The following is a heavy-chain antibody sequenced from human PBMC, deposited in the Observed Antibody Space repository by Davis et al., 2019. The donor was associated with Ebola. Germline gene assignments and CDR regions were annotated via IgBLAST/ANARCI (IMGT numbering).Heavy chain of an antibody. CDR1: GYSFSSYW. CDR2: IYPGDSDT. J-gene: IGHJ4*02. V-gene: IGHV5-51*01. D-gene: IGHD3-10*01. Sequence: GESLKISCKGSGYSFSSYWIGWVRQMPGKGLEYMGIIYPGDSDTRYSPSFQGQVTISADKSISTAYLQWSSLKASDTAMYYCARRVSYYGWMADYWGQGTLVTVSS. CDR3: ARRVSYYGWMADY.